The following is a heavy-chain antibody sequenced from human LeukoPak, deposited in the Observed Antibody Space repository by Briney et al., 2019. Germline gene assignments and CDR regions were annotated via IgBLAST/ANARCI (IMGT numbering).Heavy chain of an antibody. CDR2: FDPEDGET. J-gene: IGHJ4*02. V-gene: IGHV1-24*01. Sequence: EASVKVSCKVSGYTPTELSMHWVRQAPGKGLEWMGGFDPEDGETIYAQKFQGRVTMTEDTSTDTAYMELSSLRSEDTAVYYCATAVGSSDYYFDYWGQGTLVTVSS. CDR1: GYTPTELS. D-gene: IGHD1-26*01. CDR3: ATAVGSSDYYFDY.